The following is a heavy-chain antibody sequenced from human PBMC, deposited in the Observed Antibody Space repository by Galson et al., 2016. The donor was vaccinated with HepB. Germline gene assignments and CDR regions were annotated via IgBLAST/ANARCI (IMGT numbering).Heavy chain of an antibody. CDR2: INPDTGGT. CDR3: VRDLPRSCERADY. D-gene: IGHD2-21*01. V-gene: IGHV1-2*06. Sequence: SVTVSCKASGYMFTAYYLHWVRQAPGQGLEWMGRINPDTGGTNFAEKFQGRVTLTRDRSINTAYMELRSLESDDPALYFCVRDLPRSCERADYWGQGPRVTVSS. J-gene: IGHJ4*02. CDR1: GYMFTAYY.